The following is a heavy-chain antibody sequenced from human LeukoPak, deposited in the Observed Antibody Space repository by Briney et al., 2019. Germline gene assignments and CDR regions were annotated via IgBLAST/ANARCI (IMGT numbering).Heavy chain of an antibody. CDR3: ARRMATVTDAFDI. J-gene: IGHJ3*02. D-gene: IGHD5-24*01. CDR1: GDSLTSHF. CDR2: VFHSGTT. Sequence: SETLSLTCNVSGDSLTSHFWSWIRQTPGRGLEWIGYVFHSGTTNYSPSLKSRVTISLDTSKKQFYLRLASVTAADTAVYYCARRMATVTDAFDIWGRGTMVSVSS. V-gene: IGHV4-59*08.